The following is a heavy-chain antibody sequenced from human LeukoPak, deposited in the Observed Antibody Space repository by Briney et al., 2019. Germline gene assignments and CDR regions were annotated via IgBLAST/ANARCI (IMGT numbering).Heavy chain of an antibody. V-gene: IGHV3-7*01. J-gene: IGHJ6*03. CDR2: IKQDGSEK. D-gene: IGHD6-13*01. CDR1: GFTFRNYW. CDR3: ASGTSGYYYYMDV. Sequence: GGSLRLSCVASGFTFRNYWMSWVRQAPGKGLEWVANIKQDGSEKYYVDSVKGRFTISRDNTKNSLYLQMNNLRVEDTAVYYCASGTSGYYYYMDVWGKGTTVTVSS.